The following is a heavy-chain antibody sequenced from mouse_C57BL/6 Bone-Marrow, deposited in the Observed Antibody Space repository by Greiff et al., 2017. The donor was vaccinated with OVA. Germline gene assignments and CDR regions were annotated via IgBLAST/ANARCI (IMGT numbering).Heavy chain of an antibody. CDR1: GFTFSDYG. CDR3: ARINYGYSDV. J-gene: IGHJ1*03. Sequence: EVQGVESGGGLVKPGGSLKLSCAASGFTFSDYGMHWVRQAPEQGLEWVAYISSGSSTIYYADTVKGRFTISRDNAKNTLFLQMTSLRSEDTALYYCARINYGYSDVWGTGTTVTVSA. V-gene: IGHV5-17*01. CDR2: ISSGSSTI.